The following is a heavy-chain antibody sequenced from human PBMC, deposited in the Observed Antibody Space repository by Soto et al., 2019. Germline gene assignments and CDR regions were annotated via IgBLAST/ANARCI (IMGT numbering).Heavy chain of an antibody. J-gene: IGHJ2*01. Sequence: QVQLVESGGGVVQPGRSLRLSCAASGFTFSSYAMHWVRQAPGKGLEWVAVISYDGSNKYYADSVKGRCTISRDNSKNTRYLQMNSPNAAATAVYYCARDPLSGNATVHWYVDLRGRGTLVTVS. CDR3: ARDPLSGNATVHWYVDL. CDR1: GFTFSSYA. CDR2: ISYDGSNK. V-gene: IGHV3-30-3*01. D-gene: IGHD4-17*01.